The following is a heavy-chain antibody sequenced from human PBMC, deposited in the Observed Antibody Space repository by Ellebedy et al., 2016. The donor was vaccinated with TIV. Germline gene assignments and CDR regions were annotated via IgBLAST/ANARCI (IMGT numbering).Heavy chain of an antibody. CDR3: ARVAPYYYYMDV. CDR2: INPNSGGT. V-gene: IGHV1-2*02. Sequence: ASVKVSCXASGYTFTGYYMHWVRQAPGQGLEWMGWINPNSGGTNYAQKFQGRVTMTRDTSISTAYMELSRLRSDDTAVYYCARVAPYYYYMDVWGKGTTVTVSS. CDR1: GYTFTGYY. J-gene: IGHJ6*03.